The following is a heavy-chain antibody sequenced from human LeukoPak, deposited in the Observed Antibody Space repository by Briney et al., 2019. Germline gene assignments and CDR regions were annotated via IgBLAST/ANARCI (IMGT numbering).Heavy chain of an antibody. CDR2: IYPGDSDT. CDR3: ARHRDYSNYDALDP. D-gene: IGHD4-11*01. J-gene: IGHJ5*02. Sequence: GESLKISCKGSGYSFTSYWIGWVRQVPGKSLEWMGIIYPGDSDTRYSPSFQGQVTISADKSISTAYLQWSSLKASDTAMYYCARHRDYSNYDALDPWGQGTLVTVSS. V-gene: IGHV5-51*01. CDR1: GYSFTSYW.